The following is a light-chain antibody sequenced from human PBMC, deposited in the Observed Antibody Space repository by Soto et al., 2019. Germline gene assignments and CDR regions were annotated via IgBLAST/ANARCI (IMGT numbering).Light chain of an antibody. CDR2: GAS. V-gene: IGKV3-20*01. CDR1: RSVSSSY. Sequence: IVLTHSPGTLSFSPWQRATLPSSSSRSVSSSYLAWYQQKPGQAPRLLIYGASSRATGIPDRFSGSGSGTDFTLTISSLQPEDFATYYCQQTYSTPITFGQGTRLENK. J-gene: IGKJ5*01. CDR3: QQTYSTPIT.